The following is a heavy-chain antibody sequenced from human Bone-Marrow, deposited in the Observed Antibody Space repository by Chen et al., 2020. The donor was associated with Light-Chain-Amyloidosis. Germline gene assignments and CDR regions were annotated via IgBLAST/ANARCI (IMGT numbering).Heavy chain of an antibody. CDR2: MHHTGKT. CDR3: AKEVNWGSEWS. V-gene: IGHV4-38-2*02. Sequence: QVQLQEAGPGLVKPSETLSLTCVGSGLSVSRYYYWAWIRQPPGKGLEWIGNMHHTGKTYYNPSLKSRVTLSIDTSKNQFSLKLTSVTAADTAVYYCAKEVNWGSEWSWGQGTLVTVSS. J-gene: IGHJ4*01. CDR1: GLSVSRYYY. D-gene: IGHD7-27*01.